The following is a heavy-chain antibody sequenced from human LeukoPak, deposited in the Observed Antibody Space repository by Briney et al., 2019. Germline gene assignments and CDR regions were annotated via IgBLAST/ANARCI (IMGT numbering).Heavy chain of an antibody. V-gene: IGHV3-48*01. J-gene: IGHJ6*02. CDR2: IRGNSETI. Sequence: GGSLRLSCTASGFIFSNYGMNRVRQAPGKGLEWISYIRGNSETIHYADSVEGRFTISRDNAKNSLSLQMTSLRAEDTAVYYCARDCRPYCASSSYYHMDVWGQGTTVTVSS. CDR1: GFIFSNYG. CDR3: ARDCRPYCASSSYYHMDV. D-gene: IGHD2-21*02.